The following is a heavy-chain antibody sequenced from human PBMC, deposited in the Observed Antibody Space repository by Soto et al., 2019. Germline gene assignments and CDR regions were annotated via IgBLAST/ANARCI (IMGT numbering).Heavy chain of an antibody. Sequence: QVQLVQSGAEVKKPGASVKVSCKASGYTFTSYGISWVRQAPGQGLEWMGWISAYNDNTNYAQKLQGRVTMTTDTATSTAYMELRSLSSDDTAVYYCARASGGSSWSYYGMDVWGQGTTVTVSS. D-gene: IGHD6-13*01. CDR3: ARASGGSSWSYYGMDV. J-gene: IGHJ6*02. CDR2: ISAYNDNT. CDR1: GYTFTSYG. V-gene: IGHV1-18*01.